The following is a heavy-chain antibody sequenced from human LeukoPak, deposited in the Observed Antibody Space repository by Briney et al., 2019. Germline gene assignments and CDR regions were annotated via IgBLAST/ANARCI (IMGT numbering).Heavy chain of an antibody. V-gene: IGHV4-4*07. D-gene: IGHD1-7*01. CDR2: IYTSGST. Sequence: SETLSLTCTVSGGSITHYYWSWIRQPAGKGLEWIGRIYTSGSTNYNPSLKSRVAMSVDTSKNQFSLKVSSVTAAYTAVYYCAREDNWNYDYWGQGTLVTVSS. CDR3: AREDNWNYDY. CDR1: GGSITHYY. J-gene: IGHJ4*02.